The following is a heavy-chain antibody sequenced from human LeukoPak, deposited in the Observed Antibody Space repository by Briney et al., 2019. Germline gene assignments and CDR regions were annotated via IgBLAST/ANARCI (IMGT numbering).Heavy chain of an antibody. D-gene: IGHD5-12*01. Sequence: SVKVSCKASGYIFTAYYIHWVRQAPGQGLEWMGRIIPILGIANYAQKFQGRVTITADKSTSTAYMELSSLRSEDTAVYYCALPDSGYDSPFDYWGQGTLVTVSS. CDR1: GYIFTAYY. CDR2: IIPILGIA. J-gene: IGHJ4*02. CDR3: ALPDSGYDSPFDY. V-gene: IGHV1-69*02.